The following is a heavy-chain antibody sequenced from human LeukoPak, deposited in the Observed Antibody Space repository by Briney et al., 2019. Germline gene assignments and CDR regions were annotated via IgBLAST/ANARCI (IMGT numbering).Heavy chain of an antibody. CDR1: GGSISSYY. D-gene: IGHD3-22*01. CDR2: IHYSGSS. J-gene: IGHJ5*02. V-gene: IGHV4-59*08. CDR3: ARVVGCSYYYDSSGYCWFDP. Sequence: SETLSLTCSVSGGSISSYYWNWIRQSPGKGLEWIGFIHYSGSSNSNPSLQSRVTISVDTSKNQFSLKLSSVTAADTAVYYCARVVGCSYYYDSSGYCWFDPWGQGTLVTVSS.